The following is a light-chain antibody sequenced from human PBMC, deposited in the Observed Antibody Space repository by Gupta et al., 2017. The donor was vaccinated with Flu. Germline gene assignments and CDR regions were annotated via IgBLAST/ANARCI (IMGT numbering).Light chain of an antibody. J-gene: IGKJ4*01. CDR3: MQALQTPLLT. Sequence: DLVMTQSPLSLAVTPGGPAAMSCRSSQSLLHSNGYNYLDWYLQKPGQSPQLLIYLGSNRASGVPDRFSGSGSGTDFTLKISRVEAEDVGVYYCMQALQTPLLTFGGGTKVEIK. V-gene: IGKV2-28*01. CDR2: LGS. CDR1: QSLLHSNGYNY.